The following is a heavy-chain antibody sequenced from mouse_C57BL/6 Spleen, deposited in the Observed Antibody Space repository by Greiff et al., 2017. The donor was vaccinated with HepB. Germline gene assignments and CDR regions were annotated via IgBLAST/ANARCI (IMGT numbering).Heavy chain of an antibody. CDR2: IDPSDSYT. CDR3: ARQRSSGHGFMDY. CDR1: GYTFTSYW. D-gene: IGHD3-2*02. Sequence: QVQLQQSGAELVRPGTSVKLSCKASGYTFTSYWMHWVKQRPGQGLEWIGVIDPSDSYTNYNQKFKGKATLTVDTSSSTAYMQLSSLTSEDSAVYYCARQRSSGHGFMDYWGQGTSVTVSS. V-gene: IGHV1-59*01. J-gene: IGHJ4*01.